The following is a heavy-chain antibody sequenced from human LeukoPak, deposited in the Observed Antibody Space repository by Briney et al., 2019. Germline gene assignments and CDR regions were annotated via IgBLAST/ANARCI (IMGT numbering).Heavy chain of an antibody. V-gene: IGHV3-66*02. D-gene: IGHD1-26*01. Sequence: PGGSLRLSCAASGFTVSNNYMKWVRQAPGKGLEWVSVIYSGGGTYYADSVKGRFTISRDSSKNKVYLQMNSLRADNTAVYYCARGRREVGTTRGSYFDYWGQGTLVTVSS. CDR2: IYSGGGT. J-gene: IGHJ4*02. CDR1: GFTVSNNY. CDR3: ARGRREVGTTRGSYFDY.